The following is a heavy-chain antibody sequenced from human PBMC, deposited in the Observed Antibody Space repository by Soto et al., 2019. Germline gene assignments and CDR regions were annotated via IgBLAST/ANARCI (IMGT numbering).Heavy chain of an antibody. CDR2: IYPGDSDT. CDR1: GYSFTSYW. V-gene: IGHV5-51*01. D-gene: IGHD2-2*01. CDR3: ARLDIVVVPAANNWFGP. Sequence: GESLKISCKGSGYSFTSYWIGWVRQMPGKGLEWMGIIYPGDSDTRYSPSFQGQVTISADKSISTAYLQWSSLKASDTAMYYCARLDIVVVPAANNWFGPWGQGTLVTVSS. J-gene: IGHJ5*02.